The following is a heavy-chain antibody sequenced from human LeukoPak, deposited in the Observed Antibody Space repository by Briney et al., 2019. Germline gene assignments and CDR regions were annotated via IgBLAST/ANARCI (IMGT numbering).Heavy chain of an antibody. CDR3: ARVAAAGKGFDS. Sequence: GGSLRLSCAASGFTFSSYTMNWVRQAPGKGLEWVSSISTSSSYIYYADSVKGRFTISRENAKNSLYLHMNSLRAGDTAVYYCARVAAAGKGFDSWGQGTLVTVSS. V-gene: IGHV3-21*01. J-gene: IGHJ4*02. CDR2: ISTSSSYI. CDR1: GFTFSSYT. D-gene: IGHD6-13*01.